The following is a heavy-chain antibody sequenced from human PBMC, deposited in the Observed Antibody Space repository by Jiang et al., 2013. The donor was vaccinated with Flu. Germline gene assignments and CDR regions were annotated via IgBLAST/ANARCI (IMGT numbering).Heavy chain of an antibody. CDR3: ARLDGSDRDF. D-gene: IGHD6-25*01. CDR1: GYTFTSYA. Sequence: SGYTFTSYAMNWVRQAPGQGLEWMGWIHTNTGSPTYAQDFTGRFVFSVDSSVSTAYLQISNLKAEDTAMFYCARLDGSDRDFWGQGTQVTVSS. V-gene: IGHV7-4-1*02. CDR2: IHTNTGSP. J-gene: IGHJ4*02.